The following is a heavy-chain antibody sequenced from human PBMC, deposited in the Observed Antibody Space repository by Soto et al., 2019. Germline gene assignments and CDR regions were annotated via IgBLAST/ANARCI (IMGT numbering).Heavy chain of an antibody. CDR3: ARSSGGNFGIIIEGTNWFAP. J-gene: IGHJ5*02. Sequence: ASVKVSCKAPRDTFTIYYINCVLQSPLRWREWMGVINPHGGSTAYAQKFKGRVTLTRDTSASTVYMEVSSLTSEDTAMYYCARSSGGNFGIIIEGTNWFAPWGQGTLVTVSS. CDR2: INPHGGST. D-gene: IGHD1-26*01. CDR1: RDTFTIYY. V-gene: IGHV1-46*01.